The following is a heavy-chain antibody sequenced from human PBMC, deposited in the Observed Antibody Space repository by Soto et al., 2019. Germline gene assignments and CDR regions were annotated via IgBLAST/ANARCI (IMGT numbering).Heavy chain of an antibody. CDR2: INHSGST. Sequence: PSETLSLTCAVYGGSFSGYYWSWIRQPPGKGLEWIGEINHSGSTNYNPSLKSRVTISVDTSKNQFSLKLSSVTAADTAVYYCARAQGLIAVAGTRTAFDIWGQGTMVTVSS. CDR3: ARAQGLIAVAGTRTAFDI. J-gene: IGHJ3*02. D-gene: IGHD6-19*01. V-gene: IGHV4-34*01. CDR1: GGSFSGYY.